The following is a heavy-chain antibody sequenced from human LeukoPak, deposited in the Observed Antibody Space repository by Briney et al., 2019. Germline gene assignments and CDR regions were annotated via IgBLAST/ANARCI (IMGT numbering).Heavy chain of an antibody. Sequence: PSETLSLTCAVYGGSFSGYYWSWIRQPPGKGLEWIGEINHSGSTNYNPPLKSRVTISVDTSKNQFSLKLSSVTAADTAVYYCARHSSSSWSFDYWGQGTLVTVSS. CDR2: INHSGST. J-gene: IGHJ4*02. CDR3: ARHSSSSWSFDY. V-gene: IGHV4-34*01. D-gene: IGHD6-13*01. CDR1: GGSFSGYY.